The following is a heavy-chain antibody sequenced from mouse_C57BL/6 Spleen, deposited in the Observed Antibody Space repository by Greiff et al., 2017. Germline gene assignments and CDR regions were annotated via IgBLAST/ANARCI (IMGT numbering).Heavy chain of an antibody. V-gene: IGHV1-59*01. Sequence: QVQLQQPGAELVRPGTSVKLSCKASGYTFTSYWMHWVKQRPGQGLEWIGVIDPSDSYTNYNQKFKGKATLTVDTSSSTAYIQLIRLTSEDSAVYYCARTGIMIKEAMDDWGQGTSVTVSS. CDR2: IDPSDSYT. CDR1: GYTFTSYW. J-gene: IGHJ4*01. D-gene: IGHD2-4*01. CDR3: ARTGIMIKEAMDD.